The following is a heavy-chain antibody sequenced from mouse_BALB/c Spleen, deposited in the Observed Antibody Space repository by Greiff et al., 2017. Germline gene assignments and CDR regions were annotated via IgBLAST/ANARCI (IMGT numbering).Heavy chain of an antibody. CDR2: ISYSGST. Sequence: VQLKESGPSLVKPSQTLSLTCSVTGDSITSGYWNWIRKFPGNKLEYMGYISYSGSTYYNPSLKSRISITRDTSKNQYYLQLNSVTTEDTATDYCARYGNGVSWFAYWGQGTLVTVSA. D-gene: IGHD2-1*01. CDR1: GDSITSGY. V-gene: IGHV3-8*02. CDR3: ARYGNGVSWFAY. J-gene: IGHJ3*01.